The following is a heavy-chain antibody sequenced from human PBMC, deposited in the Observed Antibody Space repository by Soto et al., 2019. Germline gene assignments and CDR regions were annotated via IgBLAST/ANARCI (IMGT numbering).Heavy chain of an antibody. CDR3: ARDRGYSGYDHGMDV. CDR2: IYYSGST. CDR1: GGSISSYY. V-gene: IGHV4-59*01. J-gene: IGHJ6*02. D-gene: IGHD5-12*01. Sequence: QVQLQESGPGLVKPSETLSLTCTVSGGSISSYYWSWIRQPPGKGLEWIGYIYYSGSTNYNPSLKSRVTISVDTSKNQFSLKLSSVTAADTAVYYCARDRGYSGYDHGMDVWGQGTTVTVSS.